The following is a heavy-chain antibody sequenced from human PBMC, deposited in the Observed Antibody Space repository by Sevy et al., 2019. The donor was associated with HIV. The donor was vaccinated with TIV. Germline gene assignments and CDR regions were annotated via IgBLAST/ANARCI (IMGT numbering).Heavy chain of an antibody. CDR1: GGSVSSGSYY. J-gene: IGHJ6*03. Sequence: SETLSLTCTVSGGSVSSGSYYWSWIRQPPGKGLEWIGYIYYSGSTNYNPSLKSRVTISVDTSKNQFSLKLSSVIAAETAVYYCARDRIVVVPAAHTSYYYYYMDVWGKGTTVTVSS. CDR3: ARDRIVVVPAAHTSYYYYYMDV. V-gene: IGHV4-61*01. D-gene: IGHD2-2*01. CDR2: IYYSGST.